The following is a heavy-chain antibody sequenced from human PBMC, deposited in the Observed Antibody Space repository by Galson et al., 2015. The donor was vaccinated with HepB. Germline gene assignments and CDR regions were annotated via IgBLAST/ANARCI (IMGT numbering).Heavy chain of an antibody. D-gene: IGHD2-2*01. V-gene: IGHV4-34*01. CDR2: INHGGRS. CDR1: GESFSVYF. Sequence: TLSLTCAVYGESFSVYFWTWIRQPPGKGLQWIGEINHGGRSNYNPSLKSRVTISVDTSKNQFSLKLTSVTAADTAVYYCARALEVKYQLLSVPNYIDYWGQGSLVTVSS. J-gene: IGHJ4*02. CDR3: ARALEVKYQLLSVPNYIDY.